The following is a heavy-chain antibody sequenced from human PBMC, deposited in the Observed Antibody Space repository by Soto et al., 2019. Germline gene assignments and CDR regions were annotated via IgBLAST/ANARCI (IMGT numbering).Heavy chain of an antibody. Sequence: ASVKVSCKASGYTFTGYYMHWVRQAPGQGLEWMGCINPNSGGTNYAQKFQGWVTMTRDTSISTAYMELSRLRSDDTAVYYCARGAYYDILTGYYTASRGYYYYMDVWGKGTTVTVSS. V-gene: IGHV1-2*04. CDR2: INPNSGGT. D-gene: IGHD3-9*01. CDR1: GYTFTGYY. J-gene: IGHJ6*03. CDR3: ARGAYYDILTGYYTASRGYYYYMDV.